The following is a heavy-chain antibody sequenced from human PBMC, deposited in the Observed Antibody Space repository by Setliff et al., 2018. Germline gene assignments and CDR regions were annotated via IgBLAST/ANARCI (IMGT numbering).Heavy chain of an antibody. CDR1: GGTFNTYA. D-gene: IGHD4-17*01. V-gene: IGHV1-69*13. CDR3: ARDFLGIHIDHGNALDDY. Sequence: GASVKVSCKASGGTFNTYAISWVRQAPGQGLEWMGGIIPIFGTTNYAQKFQGRVTITADESTSTAYMELGSLRSEDTAVYYCARDFLGIHIDHGNALDDYWGQGTLVTVS. J-gene: IGHJ4*02. CDR2: IIPIFGTT.